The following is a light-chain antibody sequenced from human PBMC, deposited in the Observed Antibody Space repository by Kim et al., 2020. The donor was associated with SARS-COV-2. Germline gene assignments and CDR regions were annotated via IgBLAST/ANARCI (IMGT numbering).Light chain of an antibody. J-gene: IGLJ2*01. CDR1: SSDVGSYNL. CDR2: EGS. V-gene: IGLV2-23*01. CDR3: CSYAINVV. Sequence: SPGQSITISCTGTSSDVGSYNLVSWYQQHPGKAPKRMIYEGSKRPSGVSNRFSGSKSGNTASLTISGLQAEDEADYYCCSYAINVVFGGGTQLTVL.